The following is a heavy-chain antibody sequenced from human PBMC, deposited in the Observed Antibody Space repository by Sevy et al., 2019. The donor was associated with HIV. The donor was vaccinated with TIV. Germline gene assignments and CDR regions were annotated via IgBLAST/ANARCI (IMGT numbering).Heavy chain of an antibody. CDR1: GFTFSTYA. V-gene: IGHV3-15*01. Sequence: GGSLRLSCAVSGFTFSTYAMSWVRQAPGKGLEWVGRIKSKTDGGTTDYAAPVKGRFTISRDDSKNTLYLHMNSLKTEDTAVYYCTLEGLYCSGGSCYSEGFDSWGQGTLVTVSS. CDR2: IKSKTDGGTT. J-gene: IGHJ4*02. CDR3: TLEGLYCSGGSCYSEGFDS. D-gene: IGHD2-15*01.